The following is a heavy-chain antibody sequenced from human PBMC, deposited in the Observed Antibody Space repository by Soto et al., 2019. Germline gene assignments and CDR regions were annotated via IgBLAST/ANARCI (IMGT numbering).Heavy chain of an antibody. CDR1: GFTFSSDG. D-gene: IGHD2-21*02. V-gene: IGHV3-30*18. J-gene: IGHJ4*02. CDR3: AKDVPLNCIGDCGPLDY. CDR2: RAYDGSTK. Sequence: QAQLVESGGGVVQPGRSLRLSCAASGFTFSSDGMYWVRQAPDKGLEWVALRAYDGSTKYYANSVKGRFSISRDNSKNTLELEMDSLRAEDSALYYCAKDVPLNCIGDCGPLDYCGEGALVIAS.